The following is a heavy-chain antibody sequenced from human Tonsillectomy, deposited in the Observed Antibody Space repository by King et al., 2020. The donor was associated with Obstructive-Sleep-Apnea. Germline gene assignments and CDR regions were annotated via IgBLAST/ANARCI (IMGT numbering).Heavy chain of an antibody. V-gene: IGHV3-15*01. CDR1: VFTFINAW. CDR3: TTDSEYYYDTSGYYYLGAFDI. J-gene: IGHJ3*02. Sequence: QLVQSGGGLVKPGGSLRLSCAASVFTFINAWMSWVRQAPGKGLELVGRIKRKTDGGTTDYAAPVKGSFIISRDDSKNTLYLQMNSLKTEETAVYYCTTDSEYYYDTSGYYYLGAFDIWGQGTMVTVSS. D-gene: IGHD3-22*01. CDR2: IKRKTDGGTT.